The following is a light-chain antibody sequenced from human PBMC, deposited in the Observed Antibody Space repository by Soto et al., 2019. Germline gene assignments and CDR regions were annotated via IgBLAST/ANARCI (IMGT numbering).Light chain of an antibody. CDR2: KVS. CDR1: QSLVHSDGNTY. J-gene: IGKJ3*01. CDR3: KQDTQCPFT. Sequence: EVVMTQSPLSLPVTLGQPASISCRSSQSLVHSDGNTYLNWCQQRQGQSTRRLIYKVSNGNAGLPDRISGSGSGTDFPLKISRVEADDGVVYFCKQDTQCPFTFGPGTKVDIK. V-gene: IGKV2-30*02.